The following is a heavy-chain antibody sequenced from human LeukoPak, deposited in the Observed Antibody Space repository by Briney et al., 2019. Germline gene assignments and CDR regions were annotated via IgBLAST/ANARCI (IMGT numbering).Heavy chain of an antibody. Sequence: SETLSLTCTVSGGSISTYYWSWIRQPPGKGLEWIGYIYYSGSTNYNSSLKSRVTISVDTSKTQFSLKLSSVTATDTAVYYCTRDGPRSSGYPDNWGQGTLVTVSS. CDR1: GGSISTYY. D-gene: IGHD3-22*01. V-gene: IGHV4-59*12. CDR2: IYYSGST. CDR3: TRDGPRSSGYPDN. J-gene: IGHJ4*02.